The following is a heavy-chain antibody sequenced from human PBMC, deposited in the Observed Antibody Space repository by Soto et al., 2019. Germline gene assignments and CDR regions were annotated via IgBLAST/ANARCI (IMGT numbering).Heavy chain of an antibody. CDR3: VKDDSSSRYGGHRFDP. Sequence: GGSLRLSCSSSGFTFSSYAMHWVRQAPGKGLEYVSAISSNGGSTYYADSVKGRFTISRDNSKNTLYLQMSSLRAEDTAVYYCVKDDSSSRYGGHRFDPWGQGTLVTVSS. V-gene: IGHV3-64D*06. CDR1: GFTFSSYA. CDR2: ISSNGGST. D-gene: IGHD6-13*01. J-gene: IGHJ5*02.